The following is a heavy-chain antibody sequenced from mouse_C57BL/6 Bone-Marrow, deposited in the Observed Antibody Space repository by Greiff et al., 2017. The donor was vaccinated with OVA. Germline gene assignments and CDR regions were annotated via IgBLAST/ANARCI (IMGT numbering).Heavy chain of an antibody. V-gene: IGHV1-18*01. CDR3: ARSHYYGSSYVYWYFDV. D-gene: IGHD1-1*01. CDR2: INPNNGGP. J-gene: IGHJ1*03. Sequence: EVQLQQSGPELVKPGASVKIPCKASGYTFTDYNMDWVKQSHGKSLEWIGDINPNNGGPIYNQKFKGKATLTVDKSSSTAYMELRSLTSEDTAVYYCARSHYYGSSYVYWYFDVWGTGTTVTVSS. CDR1: GYTFTDYN.